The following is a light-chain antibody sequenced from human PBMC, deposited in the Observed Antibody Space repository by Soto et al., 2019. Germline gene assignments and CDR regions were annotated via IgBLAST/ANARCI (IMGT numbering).Light chain of an antibody. CDR2: DAS. CDR1: QSVSSY. V-gene: IGKV3-11*01. J-gene: IGKJ1*01. CDR3: QQRSNWPPT. Sequence: EIVLTQSPATLSLSPGERATLSCRASQSVSSYLAWYQHKPGQAPRLLIYDASNRATGIPARFSGSGSGTDFTRTISSLEPEDFAVYYCQQRSNWPPTFGQGTKVEIK.